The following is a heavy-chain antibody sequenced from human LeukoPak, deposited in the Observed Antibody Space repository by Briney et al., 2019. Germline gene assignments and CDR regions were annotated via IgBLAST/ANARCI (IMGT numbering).Heavy chain of an antibody. D-gene: IGHD6-13*01. Sequence: SETLSLTCAVYGGSFSGYYWSWIRQPPGKGLEWIGEINHSGSTNYNPSLKSRVTISVDTSKNQFSLKLSSVTAADTAVYYCAREGSSWGALPYYFDYWGQGTLVTVSS. CDR2: INHSGST. J-gene: IGHJ4*02. V-gene: IGHV4-34*01. CDR3: AREGSSWGALPYYFDY. CDR1: GGSFSGYY.